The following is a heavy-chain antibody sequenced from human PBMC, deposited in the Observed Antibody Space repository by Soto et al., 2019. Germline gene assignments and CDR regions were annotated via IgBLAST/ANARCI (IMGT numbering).Heavy chain of an antibody. Sequence: SETLSLTCAVSGYSISSGHYWGWIRQPPGKGLEWIGTIYHSGTTYYNPSLKSRVTISVDTSKNQFSLKLSSASAADTAVYYCARDVSYFDSSGHHCEAPFDHWDQGTMVT. CDR2: IYHSGTT. CDR1: GYSISSGHY. CDR3: ARDVSYFDSSGHHCEAPFDH. D-gene: IGHD3-22*01. J-gene: IGHJ4*02. V-gene: IGHV4-38-2*02.